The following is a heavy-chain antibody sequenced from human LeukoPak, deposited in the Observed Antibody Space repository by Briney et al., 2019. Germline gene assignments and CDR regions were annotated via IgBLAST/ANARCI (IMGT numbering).Heavy chain of an antibody. CDR3: AVPMTPVVY. V-gene: IGHV1-69*05. D-gene: IGHD4-23*01. J-gene: IGHJ4*02. Sequence: GASVKVSCKASGGTFSSYAISWVRQAPGQGLEWMGGIIPIFGTANYAQKFHGRVTITTDESTSTAYMELSSLRSEDTSVYYCAVPMTPVVYWGQGTLVTVSS. CDR2: IIPIFGTA. CDR1: GGTFSSYA.